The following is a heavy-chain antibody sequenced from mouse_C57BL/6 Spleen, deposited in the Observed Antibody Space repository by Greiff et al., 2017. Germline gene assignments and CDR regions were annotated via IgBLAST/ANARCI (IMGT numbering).Heavy chain of an antibody. V-gene: IGHV2-2*01. J-gene: IGHJ1*03. Sequence: VQLQQSGPGLVQPSQCLSITCTVSGFSLTSYGVHWVRQSPGKGLEWLGVIWSGGSTDYNAAFISSLSISKDNSKSQVFFKMNSLQADDTAIYYCARDGYYGLYWYFDVWGTGTTVTVSS. D-gene: IGHD2-3*01. CDR2: IWSGGST. CDR1: GFSLTSYG. CDR3: ARDGYYGLYWYFDV.